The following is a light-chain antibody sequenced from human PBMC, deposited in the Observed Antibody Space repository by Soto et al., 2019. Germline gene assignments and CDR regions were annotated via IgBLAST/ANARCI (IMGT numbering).Light chain of an antibody. CDR2: GVS. J-gene: IGKJ1*01. CDR1: QSITSNY. Sequence: EIVLTQSPDTLSLSPGERATVSCRASQSITSNYLAWYQQKPGQAPRLLIYGVSSRATGIPARFSGSGSGTDFTLTITPLEPEDFAVYYCQQYGSSPSFGQGTKVDIK. V-gene: IGKV3-20*01. CDR3: QQYGSSPS.